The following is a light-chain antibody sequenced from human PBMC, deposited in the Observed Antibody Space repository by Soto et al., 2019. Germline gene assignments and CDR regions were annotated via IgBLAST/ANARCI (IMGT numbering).Light chain of an antibody. CDR2: DAS. J-gene: IGKJ5*01. V-gene: IGKV3-11*01. Sequence: EIVLTQSPDTLSLSPGERSTLCCWSSHSVTTHLAWFQQRPGQTPRLLIYDASTRAPGIPARFSGRGSGADFTLTISSLEPEDFAVYYCQQRSDSITFGQGTRLEIK. CDR3: QQRSDSIT. CDR1: HSVTTH.